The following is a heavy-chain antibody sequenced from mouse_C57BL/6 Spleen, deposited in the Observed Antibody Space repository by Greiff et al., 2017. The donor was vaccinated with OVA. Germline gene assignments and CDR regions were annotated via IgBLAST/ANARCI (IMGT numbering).Heavy chain of an antibody. CDR1: GYTFTSYW. J-gene: IGHJ3*01. V-gene: IGHV1-69*01. CDR2: IDPSDSYT. CDR3: ARKYAAD. D-gene: IGHD2-10*02. Sequence: VQLQQPGAELVMPGASVKLSCKASGYTFTSYWMHWVKQRPGQGLEWIGEIDPSDSYTNYNQKFKGKSTLTVDKSSSTAYMQLSSLTSEDSAVYYCARKYAADWGQGTLVTVSA.